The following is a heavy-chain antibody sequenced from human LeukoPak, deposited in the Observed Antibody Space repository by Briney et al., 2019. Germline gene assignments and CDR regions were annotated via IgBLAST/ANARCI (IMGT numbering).Heavy chain of an antibody. CDR3: ARGRYSSGWYHDF. Sequence: GGSLRLSCAASGFTLSNFWMTWLRQAPGKGLEWVANIKHDGTETKYVDSVKGRFTISRDNAKNSLYLQMNSLRAEDTAVYFCARGRYSSGWYHDFWGQGALVTVSS. V-gene: IGHV3-7*04. CDR2: IKHDGTET. J-gene: IGHJ4*02. CDR1: GFTLSNFW. D-gene: IGHD6-19*01.